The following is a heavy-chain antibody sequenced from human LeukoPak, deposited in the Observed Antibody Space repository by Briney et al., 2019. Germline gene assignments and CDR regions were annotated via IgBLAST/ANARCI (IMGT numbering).Heavy chain of an antibody. CDR2: IWVDGNTK. CDR1: GFTFSSYG. J-gene: IGHJ1*01. D-gene: IGHD1-26*01. CDR3: AKWARSGSYSRSRGAEYFQH. Sequence: PGRALRLSCAPPGFTFSSYGMHWVRQAPGKGAERGAVIWVDGNTKIYAESVKGRFTISRDNSKITLYLQMNSLRAEDTAVYYCAKWARSGSYSRSRGAEYFQHWGQGTLVTVSS. V-gene: IGHV3-33*06.